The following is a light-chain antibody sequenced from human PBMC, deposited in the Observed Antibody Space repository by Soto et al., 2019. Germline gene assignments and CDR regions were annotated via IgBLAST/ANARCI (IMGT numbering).Light chain of an antibody. J-gene: IGKJ2*01. V-gene: IGKV3-20*01. CDR1: QSISTNF. CDR2: GAS. Sequence: ETVLTQSPGTPSLSPGERATLSCRASQSISTNFLAWYQHKPGQAPRLLIFGASRRATGIPDRFSGSGSGTDFTLTISRLEPEDFAVYYCQQYGYSSYTFGQGTRLEIK. CDR3: QQYGYSSYT.